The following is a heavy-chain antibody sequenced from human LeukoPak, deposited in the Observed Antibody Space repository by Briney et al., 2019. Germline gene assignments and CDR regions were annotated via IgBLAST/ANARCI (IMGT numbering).Heavy chain of an antibody. V-gene: IGHV1-24*01. D-gene: IGHD1-26*01. CDR2: FDPEDGET. CDR1: GYTLTELS. CDR3: ARDEGAKIAFNI. J-gene: IGHJ3*02. Sequence: ASVKVSCKVSGYTLTELSMHWVRQAPGKGLEWMGGFDPEDGETIYAQKFKGRVSMTEDTSTDTSYMELSSLRSEDTAMYYCARDEGAKIAFNIWGQGTMVTVSS.